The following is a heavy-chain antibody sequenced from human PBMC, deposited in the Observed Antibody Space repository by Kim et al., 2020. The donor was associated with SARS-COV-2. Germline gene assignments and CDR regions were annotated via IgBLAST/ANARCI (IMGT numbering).Heavy chain of an antibody. CDR1: GFFVSGNY. J-gene: IGHJ4*02. V-gene: IGHV3-66*01. CDR3: ARTGTLGFGAGTYSPPNS. D-gene: IGHD3-10*01. Sequence: GGSLRLSCAASGFFVSGNYMSWVRQSARKGLEGVAVIYIGGNTFYADSVKGRFTISRDNSKNTLYLQMSSLRAKDTAVYYCARTGTLGFGAGTYSPPNSWGQGTLVTVSS. CDR2: IYIGGNT.